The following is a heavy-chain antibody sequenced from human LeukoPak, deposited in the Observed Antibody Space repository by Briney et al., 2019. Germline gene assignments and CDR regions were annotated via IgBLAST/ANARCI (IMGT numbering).Heavy chain of an antibody. V-gene: IGHV3-11*06. CDR1: GFTFSDYY. D-gene: IGHD6-13*01. Sequence: GGSLRLSCEASGFTFSDYYMSWIRQAPGKGLEWISYINTSSFYANYADSVKGRFTISRDNAKNSLYLQMNSLRVEDTAVYYCARRAPPAVGTRFDAWGQGTLVTVSS. CDR2: INTSSFYA. CDR3: ARRAPPAVGTRFDA. J-gene: IGHJ5*02.